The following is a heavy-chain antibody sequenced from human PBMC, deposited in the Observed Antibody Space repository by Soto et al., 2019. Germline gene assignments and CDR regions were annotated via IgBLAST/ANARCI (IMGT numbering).Heavy chain of an antibody. D-gene: IGHD4-4*01. V-gene: IGHV1-69*12. J-gene: IGHJ4*02. CDR2: IIPIFGTA. Sequence: QVQLVQSGAEVKKPGSSVKVSCKASGGTFNSYAISWVRQAPGQGLEWMGGIIPIFGTANYAQKFQGRVTITADESTSTAYMELSSLRSEDTAVYYCARDGGVYDYSPFDYWGKGTLVTVSS. CDR1: GGTFNSYA. CDR3: ARDGGVYDYSPFDY.